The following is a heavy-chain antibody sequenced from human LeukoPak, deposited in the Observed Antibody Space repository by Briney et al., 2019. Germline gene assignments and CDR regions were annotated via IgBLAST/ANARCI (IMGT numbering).Heavy chain of an antibody. D-gene: IGHD2-2*01. CDR1: GFSFSTYG. Sequence: GGSLRLSCAASGFSFSTYGMLWVRQAPGKGLEWVAVIWYDGSNKYYADSVKGRFTISRDNSKNTLYLQMNSLRAEDTAVYYCAKLLPVVDCSSTSCYGFDYWGQGTLVSVSS. V-gene: IGHV3-33*06. CDR2: IWYDGSNK. CDR3: AKLLPVVDCSSTSCYGFDY. J-gene: IGHJ4*02.